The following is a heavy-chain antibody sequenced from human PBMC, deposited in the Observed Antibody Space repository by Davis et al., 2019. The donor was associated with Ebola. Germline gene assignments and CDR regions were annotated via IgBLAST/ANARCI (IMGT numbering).Heavy chain of an antibody. CDR3: ARGGQWLGTLYGMDV. D-gene: IGHD6-19*01. V-gene: IGHV3-53*01. CDR2: IHSAGST. CDR1: GFTVSSIY. Sequence: EYLKTPRAALGFTVSSIYLTPVPQAPGKRLERVSLIHSAGSTYYSDSVKCRFTISRDNSKNTPYLQMNSLSAEDTAVYYYARGGQWLGTLYGMDVWGQGTTVTVAS. J-gene: IGHJ6*02.